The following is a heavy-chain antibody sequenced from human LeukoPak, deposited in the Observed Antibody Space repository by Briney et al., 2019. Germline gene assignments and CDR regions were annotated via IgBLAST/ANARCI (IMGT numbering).Heavy chain of an antibody. J-gene: IGHJ3*02. V-gene: IGHV3-74*01. D-gene: IGHD3-3*01. Sequence: GGSLRLSCAASGFTFSRYWMHWVRQAPGKGLVWVSRIDSDGTNRDYADSVKGRFTISRDNAKNTVYLQMNSLRDEDTAVYYCARDRNYDFWSGYYTDAFDIWGQGTMVTVSS. CDR3: ARDRNYDFWSGYYTDAFDI. CDR2: IDSDGTNR. CDR1: GFTFSRYW.